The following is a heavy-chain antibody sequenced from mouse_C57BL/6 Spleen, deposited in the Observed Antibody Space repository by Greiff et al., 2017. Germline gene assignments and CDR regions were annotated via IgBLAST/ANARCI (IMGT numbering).Heavy chain of an antibody. CDR1: GYTFTSYW. J-gene: IGHJ2*02. CDR2: INPSNGGT. CDR3: AIWNWDGYFDY. D-gene: IGHD4-1*01. Sequence: QVQLQQPGTELVKPGASVKLSCKASGYTFTSYWMHWVKQRPGQGLEWIGNINPSNGGTNYNEKFKSKATLTVDKSSTTAYLLLSSLTSEDSAVYYCAIWNWDGYFDYWRQGTSLTFSS. V-gene: IGHV1-53*01.